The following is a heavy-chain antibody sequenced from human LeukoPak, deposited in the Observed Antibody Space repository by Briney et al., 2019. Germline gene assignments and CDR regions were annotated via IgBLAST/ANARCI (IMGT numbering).Heavy chain of an antibody. D-gene: IGHD6-19*01. V-gene: IGHV3-7*01. CDR3: ARDVWTGVAVSDY. CDR1: GFTFSSYW. Sequence: GGSLRLSCVASGFTFSSYWMTWVREARGEGLEWLANIKEDGSIQYYLDSVRGRFTMSRDNAKTSVYLQLNSLRADDTAVYYCARDVWTGVAVSDYWGQGTLVTVSS. J-gene: IGHJ4*02. CDR2: IKEDGSIQ.